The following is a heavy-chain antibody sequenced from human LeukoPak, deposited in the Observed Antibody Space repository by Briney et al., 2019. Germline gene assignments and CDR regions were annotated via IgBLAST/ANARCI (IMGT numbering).Heavy chain of an antibody. J-gene: IGHJ6*03. CDR2: INHSGST. D-gene: IGHD5-18*01. CDR1: GGSFSGYY. Sequence: SETLSLTCAVYGGSFSGYYWSWIRQPPGKGLEWIGEINHSGSTNYNPSLKSRITISVVTSKNQFSLKLSSVTAADTAVYYCARHRFRGYSYCYSWWGCRTPHGDEYYVDVWGKGPTVTIS. V-gene: IGHV4-34*01. CDR3: ARHRFRGYSYCYSWWGCRTPHGDEYYVDV.